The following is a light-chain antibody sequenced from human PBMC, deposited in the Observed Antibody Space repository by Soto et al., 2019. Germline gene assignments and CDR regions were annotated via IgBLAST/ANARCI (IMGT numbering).Light chain of an antibody. CDR3: SSYTISSTVV. CDR2: DVS. J-gene: IGLJ3*02. CDR1: SSDVGGYNF. Sequence: QSALTQPASVSGSPGQSITISCTGTSSDVGGYNFVSWYQQHPGKAPKLMIFDVSNRPSGVSNRFSGSKSDNTASLTISGLQAEDEADYYCSSYTISSTVVFGGGTKVTVL. V-gene: IGLV2-14*01.